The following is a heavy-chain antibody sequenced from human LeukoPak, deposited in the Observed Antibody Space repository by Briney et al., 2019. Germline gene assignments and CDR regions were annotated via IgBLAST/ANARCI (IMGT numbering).Heavy chain of an antibody. J-gene: IGHJ4*02. CDR3: AKDSYYDSSGSKDY. D-gene: IGHD3-22*01. CDR1: GFTFSSYA. Sequence: GGSLRLSCAASGFTFSSYAMHWVRQAPGKGLEWVSGISWNSGSIGYADSVKGRFTISRDNAKNSLYLQMNSLRAEDTALYYCAKDSYYDSSGSKDYWGQGTLVTVSS. CDR2: ISWNSGSI. V-gene: IGHV3-9*01.